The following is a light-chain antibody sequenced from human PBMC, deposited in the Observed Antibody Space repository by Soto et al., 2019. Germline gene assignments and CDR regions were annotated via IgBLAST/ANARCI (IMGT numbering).Light chain of an antibody. CDR2: AAS. V-gene: IGKV1-9*01. CDR1: QGLSSY. CDR3: QQLNSYPLT. J-gene: IGKJ4*01. Sequence: IQLTQSPSSLSAAVGDSVTITCRASQGLSSYLAWYLQKPGKAPKLLIYAASTLQIGVPSRFRGSGSWTDFTLTISSLQPEDFATYYCQQLNSYPLTFGGGTKVEIK.